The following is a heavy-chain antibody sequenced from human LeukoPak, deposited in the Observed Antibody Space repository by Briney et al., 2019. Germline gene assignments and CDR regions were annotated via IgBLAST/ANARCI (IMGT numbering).Heavy chain of an antibody. V-gene: IGHV4-59*08. CDR3: ACHGSGAHGPLT. Sequence: PSETLSLTCTVSGDSIRSYYWNWIRRPPGKGLEWIGYIYYTGSTSYNPSLKSRVTISLDTSKNQFSLRLTSVTAADTAVYYCACHGSGAHGPLTWGQGTLVTVSS. CDR2: IYYTGST. J-gene: IGHJ5*01. D-gene: IGHD2-8*02. CDR1: GDSIRSYY.